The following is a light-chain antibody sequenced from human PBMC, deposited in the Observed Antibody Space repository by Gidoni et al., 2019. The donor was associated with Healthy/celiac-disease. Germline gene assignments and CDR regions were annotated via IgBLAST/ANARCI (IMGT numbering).Light chain of an antibody. V-gene: IGKV1-5*03. CDR3: QQYNSYPWT. CDR1: QSISSW. CDR2: KAS. J-gene: IGKJ1*01. Sequence: DIQMTQSPSTLSASVGDRVNITCRASQSISSWLAWYQQKPGKDPTLLIYKASSLESGVPSRFSGSGSGTEFTLTISSLQPDDFATYYCQQYNSYPWTFGQGTKVEIK.